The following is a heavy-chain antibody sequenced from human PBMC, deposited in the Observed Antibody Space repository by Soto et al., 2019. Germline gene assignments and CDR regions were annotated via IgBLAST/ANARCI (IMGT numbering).Heavy chain of an antibody. CDR3: ARSGDDYGSYVDY. D-gene: IGHD4-17*01. J-gene: IGHJ4*02. CDR1: GYSVSDGYY. V-gene: IGHV4-38-2*01. CDR2: INRSEKT. Sequence: PSQTLSVTSAVSGYSVSDGYYLGWIRRPPGKGLEWIGSINRSEKTYYNPSLKSRLTISVDTSKNQIYLTRSSVNAADTAIYYCARSGDDYGSYVDYWGQGTLVTVS.